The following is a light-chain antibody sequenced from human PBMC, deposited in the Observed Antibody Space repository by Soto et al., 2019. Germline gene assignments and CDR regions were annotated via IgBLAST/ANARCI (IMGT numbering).Light chain of an antibody. CDR2: AAS. CDR3: QMHYSALLT. Sequence: DIQMTQSPSSLSASVGDRVTITCRASQCISNYLAWYQQKPGKHPELLIYAASILQSGVPSRFRGSGSGTDFTLTISSLQPEDFATYYCQMHYSALLTFGGGTKVEIK. J-gene: IGKJ4*01. CDR1: QCISNY. V-gene: IGKV1-27*01.